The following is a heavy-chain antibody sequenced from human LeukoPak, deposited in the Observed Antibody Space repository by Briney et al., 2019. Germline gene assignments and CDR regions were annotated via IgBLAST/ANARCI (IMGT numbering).Heavy chain of an antibody. V-gene: IGHV4-59*01. CDR3: ARDSPIRRGAFDI. CDR1: GGSISSYY. Sequence: PSETLSLTCTVSGGSISSYYWSWIRQPPGKGLEWIGYIYYSGSTNYNPSPKSRVTISVDTSKNQFSLKLSSVTAADTAVYYCARDSPIRRGAFDIWGQGTMVTVSS. D-gene: IGHD3-9*01. CDR2: IYYSGST. J-gene: IGHJ3*02.